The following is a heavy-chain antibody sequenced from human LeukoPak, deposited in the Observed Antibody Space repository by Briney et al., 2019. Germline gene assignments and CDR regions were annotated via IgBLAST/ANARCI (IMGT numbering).Heavy chain of an antibody. CDR2: ISSSSSTI. CDR3: ARVSYYYYYMDV. CDR1: GFTFSSYS. Sequence: HPGGSLRLSCAASGFTFSSYSMNWVRQAPGKGLEWVSYISSSSSTIYYADSVKGRFTISRDNAKNSLYLQMNSLRAEDTAVYYCARVSYYYYYMDVWGKGTTVTVSS. J-gene: IGHJ6*03. V-gene: IGHV3-48*04.